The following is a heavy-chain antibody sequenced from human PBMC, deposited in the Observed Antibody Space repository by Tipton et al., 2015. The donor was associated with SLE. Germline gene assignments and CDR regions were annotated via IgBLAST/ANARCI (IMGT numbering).Heavy chain of an antibody. D-gene: IGHD3-10*01. Sequence: QSGPEVKKPGASVKVSCKASGYTFSSYDINWVRQATGQGLEWMGWMNPNSGNTGYAQKFQGRVTMTRNTSINTAYMELSSLRSDDTAVYYCAGERGGAYGSAGHWGQGTLVTVSS. CDR2: MNPNSGNT. CDR3: AGERGGAYGSAGH. V-gene: IGHV1-8*01. J-gene: IGHJ4*02. CDR1: GYTFSSYD.